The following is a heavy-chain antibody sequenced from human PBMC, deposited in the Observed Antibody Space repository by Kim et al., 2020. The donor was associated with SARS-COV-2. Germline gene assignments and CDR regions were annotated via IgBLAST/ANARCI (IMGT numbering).Heavy chain of an antibody. CDR3: ASNRDGYNYARDY. V-gene: IGHV1-69*13. Sequence: SVKVSCKASGGTFSSYAISWVRQAPGQGLEWMGGIIPIFGTANYAQKFQGRVTITADESTSTAYMELSSLRSEDTAVYYCASNRDGYNYARDYWGQGTLVTVSS. J-gene: IGHJ4*02. CDR2: IIPIFGTA. D-gene: IGHD5-12*01. CDR1: GGTFSSYA.